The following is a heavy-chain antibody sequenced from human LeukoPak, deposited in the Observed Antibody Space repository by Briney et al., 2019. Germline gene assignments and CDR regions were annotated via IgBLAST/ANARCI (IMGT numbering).Heavy chain of an antibody. Sequence: GASVKVSCKASSYTFTTYGISWVRQAPGKGLEWMGGFDPEDGETIYAQKFQGRVTMTEDTSTDTAYMELSSLRSEDTAVYYCARGVEIAVAAYYFDYWGQGTLVTVSS. CDR1: SYTFTTYG. D-gene: IGHD6-19*01. CDR3: ARGVEIAVAAYYFDY. V-gene: IGHV1-24*01. CDR2: FDPEDGET. J-gene: IGHJ4*02.